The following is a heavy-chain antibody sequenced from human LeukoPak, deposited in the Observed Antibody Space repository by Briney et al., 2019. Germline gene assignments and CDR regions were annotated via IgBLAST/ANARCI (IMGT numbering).Heavy chain of an antibody. CDR1: GFTFSSYS. D-gene: IGHD5-18*01. V-gene: IGHV3-48*04. CDR2: ISSSGSTI. Sequence: GGSLRLSCAASGFTFSSYSMNWVRQAPGKGLEWVSYISSSGSTIYYADSVKGRFTISRDNAKNSLYLQMNSLRAEDTAVYYCAGGYSYGPPTVFDYWGQGTLVTVSS. CDR3: AGGYSYGPPTVFDY. J-gene: IGHJ4*02.